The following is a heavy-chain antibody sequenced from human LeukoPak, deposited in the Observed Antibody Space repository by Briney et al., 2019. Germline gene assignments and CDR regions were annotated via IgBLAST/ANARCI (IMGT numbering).Heavy chain of an antibody. D-gene: IGHD1-7*01. CDR3: ARVAGTTRTYYYYGMDV. CDR2: INHSGST. V-gene: IGHV4-34*01. J-gene: IGHJ6*02. Sequence: SETLSLTCAVYGGSFSGYYWSWIRQPPGKGLEWIGEINHSGSTNYNPSLKSRVTISVDTSKNQFSLKLSSVTAADTAVYYCARVAGTTRTYYYYGMDVWGQGTTVTVSS. CDR1: GGSFSGYY.